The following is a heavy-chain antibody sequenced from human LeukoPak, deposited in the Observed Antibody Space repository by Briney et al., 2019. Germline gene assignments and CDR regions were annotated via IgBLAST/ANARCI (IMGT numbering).Heavy chain of an antibody. Sequence: SETLSLTCIVSHGSISSYYWSWIRQPPGKGLEWIGYIYYSGSTNYNPSLRSRVTISVDTSKNQFSLKLTSVTAADTAVYYCARSSGSGSLPYYFDYWGQGTLVTVSS. D-gene: IGHD1-26*01. CDR3: ARSSGSGSLPYYFDY. CDR1: HGSISSYY. J-gene: IGHJ4*02. V-gene: IGHV4-59*01. CDR2: IYYSGST.